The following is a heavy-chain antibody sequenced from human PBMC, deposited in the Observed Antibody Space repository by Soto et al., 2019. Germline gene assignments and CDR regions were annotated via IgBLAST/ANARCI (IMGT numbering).Heavy chain of an antibody. CDR2: ISNDGSNK. CDR1: GLTFSSYG. Sequence: QVQLVESGGGVVQPGRSLRLSCAASGLTFSSYGMHWVRQAPGKGLEWVAVISNDGSNKYYADSVKGRFTISRDNSKNTLYLQMNSLRAEDTAVYYCARGLRKVLYYFDYWGQGTLVTVSS. V-gene: IGHV3-30*03. J-gene: IGHJ4*02. D-gene: IGHD3-16*01. CDR3: ARGLRKVLYYFDY.